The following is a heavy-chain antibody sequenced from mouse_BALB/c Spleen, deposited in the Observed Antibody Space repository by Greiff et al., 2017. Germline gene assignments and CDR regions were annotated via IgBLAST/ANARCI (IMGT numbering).Heavy chain of an antibody. CDR2: IYPGNSDT. V-gene: IGHV1-5*01. J-gene: IGHJ1*01. D-gene: IGHD1-1*01. CDR1: GYTFTSYW. Sequence: VQLKQSGTVLARPGASVKMSCKASGYTFTSYWMHWVKQRPGPGLEWIGAIYPGNSDTSYNQKFKGKAKLTAVTSTSTAYMELSSLTNEDSAVYYCTRAYGSNYWYFDVWGAGTTVTVSS. CDR3: TRAYGSNYWYFDV.